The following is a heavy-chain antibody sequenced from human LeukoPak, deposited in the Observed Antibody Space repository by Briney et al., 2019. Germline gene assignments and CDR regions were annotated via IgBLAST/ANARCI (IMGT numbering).Heavy chain of an antibody. CDR2: INSDGSST. CDR1: GFTFSSYW. D-gene: IGHD2-2*02. V-gene: IGHV3-74*01. CDR3: ARATLGYCSSTSCYTGYFDY. J-gene: IGHJ4*02. Sequence: PGGSLRLSCAASGFTFSSYWMHWVRQAPGKGLVWVSRINSDGSSTNYADSVKGRFTISRDNAKNTLYLQMNSLRAEDTAVYYCARATLGYCSSTSCYTGYFDYWGQGTLVTVSS.